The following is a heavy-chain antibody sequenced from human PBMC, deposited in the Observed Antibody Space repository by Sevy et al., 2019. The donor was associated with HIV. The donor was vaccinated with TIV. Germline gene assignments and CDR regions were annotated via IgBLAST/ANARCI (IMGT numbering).Heavy chain of an antibody. CDR1: GYTFTSYG. CDR3: ASPPPLNWNYGNYYYGMDV. Sequence: ASVKVSCKASGYTFTSYGISWVRQAPGQGLEWMGWISAYNGNTNYAQKLQGRVTMTTDTSTSTAYMELRSLRSDDTAVYYCASPPPLNWNYGNYYYGMDVWGQGTTVTVSS. CDR2: ISAYNGNT. V-gene: IGHV1-18*01. J-gene: IGHJ6*02. D-gene: IGHD1-7*01.